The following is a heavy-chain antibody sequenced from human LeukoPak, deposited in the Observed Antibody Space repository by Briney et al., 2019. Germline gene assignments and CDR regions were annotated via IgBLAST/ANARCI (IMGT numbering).Heavy chain of an antibody. J-gene: IGHJ6*03. CDR1: GFTFSSYA. CDR3: AKQPSNYYYYMDV. Sequence: GGSLRLSCAASGFTFSSYAMSWVRQAPGKGLEWVSVIYSGGSTYYADSVKGRFTISRDNSKNTLYLQMNSLRAEDTAVYYCAKQPSNYYYYMDVWGKGTTVTVSS. V-gene: IGHV3-23*03. CDR2: IYSGGST. D-gene: IGHD1-14*01.